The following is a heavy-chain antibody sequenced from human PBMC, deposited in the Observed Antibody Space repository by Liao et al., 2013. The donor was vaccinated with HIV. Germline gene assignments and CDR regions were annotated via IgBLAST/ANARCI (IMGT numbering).Heavy chain of an antibody. CDR3: ARGGRLIDY. D-gene: IGHD1-26*01. Sequence: QVQLQESGPGLVRPSETLSLTCTVSGGSIRSYYWSWIRQPAGKGLEYIGRIYSSGSTNYNPSLKSRVTMSVDTSKNQFSLQLSSVTAADTALYYCARGGRLIDYWGQGTLVTVSS. CDR2: IYSSGST. J-gene: IGHJ4*02. V-gene: IGHV4-4*07. CDR1: GGSIRSYY.